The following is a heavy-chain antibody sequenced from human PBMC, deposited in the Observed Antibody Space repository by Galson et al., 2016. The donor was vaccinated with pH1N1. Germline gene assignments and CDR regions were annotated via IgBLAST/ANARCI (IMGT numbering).Heavy chain of an antibody. J-gene: IGHJ3*02. V-gene: IGHV1-18*04. CDR2: ISVYDGTP. D-gene: IGHD4/OR15-4a*01. Sequence: SVKVSCKASGYDFINSGVNWVRQAPGQGLEWMGWISVYDGTPAYAEKVQGRVTLTTDTSTNTAYMEVRSLKSDDTAVYYCAGGGHEQRYGGSRYAAFDIWGQGAMVTVSS. CDR1: GYDFINSG. CDR3: AGGGHEQRYGGSRYAAFDI.